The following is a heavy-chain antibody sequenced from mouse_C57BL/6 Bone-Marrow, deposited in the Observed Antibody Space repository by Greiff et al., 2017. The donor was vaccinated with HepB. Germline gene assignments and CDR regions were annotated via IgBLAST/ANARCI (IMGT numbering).Heavy chain of an antibody. J-gene: IGHJ4*01. V-gene: IGHV1-82*01. CDR3: ARDYGSSYDYYAMDY. Sequence: QVQLKQSGPELVKPGASVKISCKASGYAFSSSWMNWVKQRPGKGLEWIGRIYPGDGDTNYNGKFKGKATLTADKSSSTAYMQLSSLTSEDSAVYFCARDYGSSYDYYAMDYWGQGTSVTVSS. CDR2: IYPGDGDT. D-gene: IGHD1-1*01. CDR1: GYAFSSSW.